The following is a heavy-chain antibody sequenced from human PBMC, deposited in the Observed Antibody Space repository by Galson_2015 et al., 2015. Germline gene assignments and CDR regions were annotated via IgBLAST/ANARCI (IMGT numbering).Heavy chain of an antibody. CDR1: GFTFDDYA. CDR3: AKASRDAFDI. CDR2: INWNSASI. V-gene: IGHV3-9*01. Sequence: SLRLSCAASGFTFDDYAMHWARQVPGKGLEWVSGINWNSASIGHPDSVKGRFTISRDNAKNSLYLQMNSLRPEDTALYHCAKASRDAFDIWGQGTMVTVSS. J-gene: IGHJ3*02.